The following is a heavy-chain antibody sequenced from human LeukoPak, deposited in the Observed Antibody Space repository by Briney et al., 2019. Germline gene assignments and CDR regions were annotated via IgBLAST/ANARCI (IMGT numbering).Heavy chain of an antibody. CDR3: AKFRGSPY. CDR1: GFTFSSYA. V-gene: IGHV3-23*01. Sequence: PGGSLRLSCAASGFTFSSYAMSWVRQAPGKGLEWVSAISGSGGSTYYADSVKGRFSISRDNSQNTLYLQMNSLRVEDTAIYYCAKFRGSPYWGQGTLVTVSS. CDR2: ISGSGGST. J-gene: IGHJ4*02.